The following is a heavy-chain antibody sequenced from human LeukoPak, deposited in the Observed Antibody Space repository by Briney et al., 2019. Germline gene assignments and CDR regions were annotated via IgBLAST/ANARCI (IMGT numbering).Heavy chain of an antibody. Sequence: TGGSLRLSCAASGFTFSSYAMSWVRQAPGKGLEWVSAISGSGGSTYYADSVKGRFTISRDNSKNTLYLQMNSLRAEDTAVYYCAKDSATVTTSFAEYFQHWGQGTLVTVSS. CDR3: AKDSATVTTSFAEYFQH. D-gene: IGHD4-17*01. CDR2: ISGSGGST. CDR1: GFTFSSYA. J-gene: IGHJ1*01. V-gene: IGHV3-23*01.